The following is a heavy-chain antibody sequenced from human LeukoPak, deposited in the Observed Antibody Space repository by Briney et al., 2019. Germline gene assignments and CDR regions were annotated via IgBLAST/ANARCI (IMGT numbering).Heavy chain of an antibody. CDR1: GYTFTSYG. Sequence: ASMKVSCKASGYTFTSYGISWVRQAPGQGLEWMGWISAYNGNTNYAQKLQGRVTMTTDTSTSTAYMELRSLRSDDTAVYYCARDQSLLPYYYDSSGYAPFDYWGQGTLVTVSS. CDR3: ARDQSLLPYYYDSSGYAPFDY. J-gene: IGHJ4*02. D-gene: IGHD3-22*01. CDR2: ISAYNGNT. V-gene: IGHV1-18*01.